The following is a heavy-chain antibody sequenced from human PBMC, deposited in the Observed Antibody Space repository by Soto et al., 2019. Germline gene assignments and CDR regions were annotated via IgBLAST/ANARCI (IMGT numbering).Heavy chain of an antibody. Sequence: ASVKVSCKASGYTFTSYAMHWVRQAPGQRLEWMGWINAGTGNTKYSQKFQGRVTITRATSESTAYMELSSLRSEDTAVYYCAREGYSNGWYRPYYYYYGMDVWGQGTTVTVPS. CDR3: AREGYSNGWYRPYYYYYGMDV. CDR1: GYTFTSYA. V-gene: IGHV1-3*01. D-gene: IGHD6-19*01. J-gene: IGHJ6*02. CDR2: INAGTGNT.